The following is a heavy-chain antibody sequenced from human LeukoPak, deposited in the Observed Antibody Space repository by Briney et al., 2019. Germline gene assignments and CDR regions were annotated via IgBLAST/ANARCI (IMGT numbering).Heavy chain of an antibody. D-gene: IGHD2-15*01. CDR3: ARDWGYCSGGSCFLFDC. J-gene: IGHJ4*02. V-gene: IGHV3-11*05. CDR2: ISSSSSYT. Sequence: PGGSLRLSCAASGFTFSSYAMSWVRQAPGKGLEWVSYISSSSSYTNYADSVKGRFTISRDNAKNSLYLQMNSLRAEDTAVYYCARDWGYCSGGSCFLFDCWGQGTLVTVSS. CDR1: GFTFSSYA.